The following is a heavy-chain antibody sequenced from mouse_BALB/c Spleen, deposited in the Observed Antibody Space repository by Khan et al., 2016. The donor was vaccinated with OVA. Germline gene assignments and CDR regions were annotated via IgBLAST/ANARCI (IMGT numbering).Heavy chain of an antibody. CDR3: ARDYGSLYWYFDV. CDR2: IYYSGTV. V-gene: IGHV3-5*02. J-gene: IGHJ1*01. CDR1: GISITSGNYR. D-gene: IGHD1-1*01. Sequence: EVQLQESGPGLVKPSQTVSLTCTVTGISITSGNYRWSWLRQFPGNKLEWIGNIYYSGTVTYNPSLTSRTTITRDTSKNQFFLEMNSLTAEDTATYYCARDYGSLYWYFDVWGAGTTVTVSS.